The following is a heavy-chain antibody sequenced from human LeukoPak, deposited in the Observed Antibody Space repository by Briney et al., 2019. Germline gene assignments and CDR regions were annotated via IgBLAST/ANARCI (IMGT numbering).Heavy chain of an antibody. CDR2: IKQDASEK. CDR3: AKDFIYGGWGNGFDI. V-gene: IGHV3-7*01. Sequence: GGSLRLSCAASGFTFSNYWMTWVRQAPGKGLEWVANIKQDASEKYYVDSVKGRFTISRDNAKNSLYLQMNSLRAEDTAVYYCAKDFIYGGWGNGFDIWGQGTMVTVSS. CDR1: GFTFSNYW. D-gene: IGHD3-16*01. J-gene: IGHJ3*02.